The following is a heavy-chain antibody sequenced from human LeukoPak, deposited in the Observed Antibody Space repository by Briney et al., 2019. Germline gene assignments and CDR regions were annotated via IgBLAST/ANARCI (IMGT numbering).Heavy chain of an antibody. J-gene: IGHJ4*02. D-gene: IGHD1-1*01. V-gene: IGHV4-61*02. Sequence: MPSETLSLTCTVSGGSISSGSYYWSWIRQPAGKGLEWIGRIYISGSTNYNPSLKSRVTMSVDTSKNQFSLKLSSVTAADTAVYYCARDRGTWNDDGFDYWGQGTLVTVSS. CDR2: IYISGST. CDR1: GGSISSGSYY. CDR3: ARDRGTWNDDGFDY.